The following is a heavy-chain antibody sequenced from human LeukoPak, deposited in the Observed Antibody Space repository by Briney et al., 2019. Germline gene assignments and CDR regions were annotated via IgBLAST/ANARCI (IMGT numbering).Heavy chain of an antibody. J-gene: IGHJ6*03. V-gene: IGHV3-7*01. CDR1: GFTFSSYW. Sequence: EGSLRLSCAASGFTFSSYWMSWDRQAAGKGLEWVANIKPDGSEKYYVDSVKGRFTISRDNAKNSLYLQMNSLRAEDTAVYYCAGAGYCSGGSCSLLHYYYYMDVWGKGTTVTISS. D-gene: IGHD2-15*01. CDR3: AGAGYCSGGSCSLLHYYYYMDV. CDR2: IKPDGSEK.